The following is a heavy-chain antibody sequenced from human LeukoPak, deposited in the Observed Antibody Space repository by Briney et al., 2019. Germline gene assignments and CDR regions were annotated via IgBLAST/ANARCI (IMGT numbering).Heavy chain of an antibody. V-gene: IGHV3-23*01. J-gene: IGHJ4*02. Sequence: GGSLRLSCVASGFTFSSSWMSWVRQAPGKGLEWVSAISGSGGSTYYADSVKGRFTISRDNSKNTLYLQMNSLRAEDTAVYYCTCMITFGGVIVDWGQGTLVTVSS. CDR2: ISGSGGST. CDR1: GFTFSSSW. CDR3: TCMITFGGVIVD. D-gene: IGHD3-16*02.